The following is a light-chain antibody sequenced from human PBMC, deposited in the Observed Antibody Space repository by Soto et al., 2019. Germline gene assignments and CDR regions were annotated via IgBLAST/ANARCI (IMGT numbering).Light chain of an antibody. V-gene: IGKV2-28*01. CDR3: MQTLQTPWT. CDR2: LGS. CDR1: QSLLNSNGYNC. J-gene: IGKJ1*01. Sequence: DIVMTQSPLSLPVTPGEPASISCRSSQSLLNSNGYNCFHWYLQKPGQSPQVVIYLGSNRASGVPDRFSGSGSGTDFTLKISRVEAEDVGVYYCMQTLQTPWTFGQGTKVEIK.